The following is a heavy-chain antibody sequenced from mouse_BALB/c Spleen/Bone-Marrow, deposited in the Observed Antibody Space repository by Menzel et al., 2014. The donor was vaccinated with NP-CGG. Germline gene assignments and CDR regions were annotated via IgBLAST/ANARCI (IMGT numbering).Heavy chain of an antibody. CDR1: GYTFTSYF. CDR3: AYYRYDEYFDV. CDR2: IYPGDGST. J-gene: IGHJ1*01. D-gene: IGHD2-14*01. V-gene: IGHV1S56*01. Sequence: LVESGPELVKPGASVKMSCKASGYTFTSYFIHWVKQRPGQGLEWIGWIYPGDGSTKYNEKFKVKTTLTADKSSSTAYMFLSSLTSEDSAIYFCAYYRYDEYFDVWGAGTTVTASS.